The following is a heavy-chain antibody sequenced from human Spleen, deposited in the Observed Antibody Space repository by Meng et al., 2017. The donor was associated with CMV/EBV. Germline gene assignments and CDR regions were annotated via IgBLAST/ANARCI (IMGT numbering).Heavy chain of an antibody. CDR3: ARAHYGSGKYFNY. J-gene: IGHJ4*02. V-gene: IGHV4-34*01. Sequence: QGRLQQWGEGLLKPSETRSLTCAVFGGSFSGYTWTWIRKPPGKGLEWMGEINHSGSTNYNPSLKSRVTISVDTSKNQFSLKLSSVTAADTAVYYCARAHYGSGKYFNYWGQGTLVTVSS. D-gene: IGHD3-10*01. CDR2: INHSGST. CDR1: GGSFSGYT.